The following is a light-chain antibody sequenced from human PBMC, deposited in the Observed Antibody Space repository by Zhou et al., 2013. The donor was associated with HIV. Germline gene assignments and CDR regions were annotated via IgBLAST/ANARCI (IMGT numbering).Light chain of an antibody. CDR3: QQRSNWPLLT. Sequence: EIVLTQSPGTLSLSPGERATLSCRVGQSVSSSYLAWYQQKPGQAPRLLIYGASSRATGIPDRFSGSGSGTDFTLTISRLEPEDFAVYYCQQRSNWPLLTFGGGPRWRS. CDR1: QSVSSSY. V-gene: IGKV3D-20*02. CDR2: GAS. J-gene: IGKJ4*01.